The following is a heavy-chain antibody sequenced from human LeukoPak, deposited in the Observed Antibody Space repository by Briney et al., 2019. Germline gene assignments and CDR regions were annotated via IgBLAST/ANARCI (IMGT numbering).Heavy chain of an antibody. Sequence: ASVKVSCKASGYTFTSYAMHWVRQAPGQRLEWMGWINAGNGNTKYSQKFQGRVTITRDTSASTAYMELSSLRSEDTAVYYCARDYYDSSGYYSGDYWSQGTLVTVSS. CDR2: INAGNGNT. V-gene: IGHV1-3*01. D-gene: IGHD3-22*01. CDR3: ARDYYDSSGYYSGDY. CDR1: GYTFTSYA. J-gene: IGHJ4*02.